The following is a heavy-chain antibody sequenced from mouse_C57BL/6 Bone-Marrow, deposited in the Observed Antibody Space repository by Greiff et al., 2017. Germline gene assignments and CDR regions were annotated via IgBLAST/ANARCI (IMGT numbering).Heavy chain of an antibody. CDR3: ATGLCYFDY. D-gene: IGHD6-1*01. J-gene: IGHJ2*01. Sequence: QVQLKQPGAELVRPGSSVKLSCKASGYTFTSYWMDWVKQRPGQGLEWIGNIYPSDSETHYNQKFKDKATLTVDKSSSTAYMQLSSLTSEDSAVYYCATGLCYFDYWGQGTTLTVSA. V-gene: IGHV1-61*01. CDR1: GYTFTSYW. CDR2: IYPSDSET.